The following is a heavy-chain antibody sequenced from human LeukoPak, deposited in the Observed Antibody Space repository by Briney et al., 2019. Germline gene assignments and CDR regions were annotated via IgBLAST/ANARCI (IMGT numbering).Heavy chain of an antibody. CDR3: ARGVEPLAANTLAY. D-gene: IGHD1-14*01. J-gene: IGHJ4*02. V-gene: IGHV3-53*01. CDR1: GFTVITND. Sequence: GGSLRLSCAASGFTVITNDMTWVRQAPGRGPEWVSVLYSDGNTKYADSVQGRFTISRDNSKNTLYLEMNSLSPDDTAVYYCARGVEPLAANTLAYWGQGTLVTVSS. CDR2: LYSDGNT.